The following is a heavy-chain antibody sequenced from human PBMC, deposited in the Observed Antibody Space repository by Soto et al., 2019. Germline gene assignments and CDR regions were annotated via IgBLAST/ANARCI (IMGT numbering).Heavy chain of an antibody. J-gene: IGHJ4*02. CDR2: IYYSGST. V-gene: IGHV4-59*08. CDR3: ARHRGSGVWFYFDY. CDR1: GGSISSYY. Sequence: QVQLQESGPGLVKPSETLSLTCTVSGGSISSYYWSWIRQPPGKGLEWIGYIYYSGSTNYNPSLKSRVTMSVDTSKNQFCLKLSAVTAADTAVYYCARHRGSGVWFYFDYWGKGTLVTVSS. D-gene: IGHD6-19*01.